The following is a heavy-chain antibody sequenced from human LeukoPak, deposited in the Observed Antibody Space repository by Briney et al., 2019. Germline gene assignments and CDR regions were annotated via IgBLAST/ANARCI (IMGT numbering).Heavy chain of an antibody. Sequence: PGGSLRLSCAASGFSFSSYGMHWVRQAPGKGLEWVSFIQYDGSNEYYADSVKGRFTFSRDNPKNTLSLQMNSLRAEDTAVYYCAKGSGWYCDYWGQGTLVTVSS. CDR1: GFSFSSYG. D-gene: IGHD6-19*01. CDR3: AKGSGWYCDY. V-gene: IGHV3-30*02. CDR2: IQYDGSNE. J-gene: IGHJ4*02.